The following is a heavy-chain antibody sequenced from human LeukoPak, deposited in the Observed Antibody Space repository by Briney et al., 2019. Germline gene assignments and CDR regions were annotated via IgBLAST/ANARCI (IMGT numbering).Heavy chain of an antibody. CDR2: MTHSGST. V-gene: IGHV4-34*01. CDR1: GDSIGTYY. CDR3: ARGLWSNVAAALYY. D-gene: IGHD6-13*01. J-gene: IGHJ4*02. Sequence: SETLSLTCTVSGDSIGTYYWTWIRQPPGKGLEWIGEMTHSGSTNYNPSLKSRVTISVDRSKNQFSLNLTSVTAADTAVYYCARGLWSNVAAALYYWGQGSLVTVSS.